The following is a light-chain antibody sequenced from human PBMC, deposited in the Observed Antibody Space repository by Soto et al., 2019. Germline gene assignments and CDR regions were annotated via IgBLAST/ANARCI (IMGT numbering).Light chain of an antibody. J-gene: IGKJ4*01. Sequence: DIQLTQSPSFLSASVGDRVTITCRASQGISSYLAWYQQKPGKAPKLLIYAASTLQSGVPSRFSGSGSGTEFTLTISSLQPEDFPTYYCQQLNSNPRTFGGGTKVEIK. CDR1: QGISSY. V-gene: IGKV1-9*01. CDR3: QQLNSNPRT. CDR2: AAS.